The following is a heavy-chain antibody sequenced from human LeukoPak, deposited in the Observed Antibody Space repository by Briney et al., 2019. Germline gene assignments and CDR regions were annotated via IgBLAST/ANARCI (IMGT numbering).Heavy chain of an antibody. J-gene: IGHJ3*02. V-gene: IGHV3-21*01. Sequence: GGSLRLSCAASGFTFSSYSMNWVRQAPGKGLEWVSSISSSSSYIYYADSVKGRFTISRDNAKNSLYLQMNSLRAEDTAVYYCASLTTVTTIRAFDIWGQRTMVTVSS. D-gene: IGHD4-17*01. CDR2: ISSSSSYI. CDR3: ASLTTVTTIRAFDI. CDR1: GFTFSSYS.